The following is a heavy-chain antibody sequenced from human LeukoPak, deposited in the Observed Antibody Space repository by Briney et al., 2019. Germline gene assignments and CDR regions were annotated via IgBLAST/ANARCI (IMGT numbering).Heavy chain of an antibody. CDR2: ISGSGDST. V-gene: IGHV3-23*01. CDR1: GXTFSIYA. J-gene: IGHJ4*02. CDR3: AKDRISSSAPYNFDY. Sequence: GGSLRLSWAASGXTFSIYAMTWVRQAPGKGLEWVSGISGSGDSTYYADSVKGRFTISRDNSKNTLYLQMNSLRAEDTALYYCAKDRISSSAPYNFDYWGQGTLVTVSS. D-gene: IGHD6-6*01.